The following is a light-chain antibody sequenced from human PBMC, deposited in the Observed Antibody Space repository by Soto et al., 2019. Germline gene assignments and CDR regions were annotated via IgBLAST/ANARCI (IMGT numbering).Light chain of an antibody. J-gene: IGKJ1*01. V-gene: IGKV3-15*01. CDR3: HQYHDWPWT. CDR1: QSVTSN. CDR2: VAS. Sequence: EVVMVQSPATLSVSPGERATLSCRASQSVTSNLAWYQQKPGQAPTLLMYVASTRATGVPARFSGSGSGTEFTLTISSLHSEDIAVYYCHQYHDWPWTFGQGTTVEIK.